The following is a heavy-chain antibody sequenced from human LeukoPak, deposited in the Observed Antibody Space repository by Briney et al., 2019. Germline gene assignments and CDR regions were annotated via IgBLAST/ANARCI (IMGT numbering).Heavy chain of an antibody. D-gene: IGHD1-26*01. CDR2: IYTSGST. CDR1: GGSISSGSYY. V-gene: IGHV4-61*02. CDR3: ARSWWEPLFDY. J-gene: IGHJ4*02. Sequence: SQTLSLTCTVSGGSISSGSYYWSWIRQPAGKGLEWIGRIYTSGSTNYNPSLKSRVTISVDTSKNQFSLKLSSVTAADTAVYYCARSWWEPLFDYWGQGTLVTVSS.